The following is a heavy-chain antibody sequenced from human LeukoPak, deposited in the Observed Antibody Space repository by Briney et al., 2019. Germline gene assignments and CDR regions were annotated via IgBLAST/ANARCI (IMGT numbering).Heavy chain of an antibody. V-gene: IGHV4-39*01. CDR2: IYYSGST. CDR1: GGSISSSSYY. D-gene: IGHD2-15*01. J-gene: IGHJ5*02. CDR3: ARQGYCSGGSCYWFDP. Sequence: SETLSLTCTVSGGSISSSSYYWGWIRQPPGKGLEWIGRIYYSGSTYYNPFLKSRVTISVDTSNNQFSLKLSSVTAAETAVYYCARQGYCSGGSCYWFDPWGQGTLVTVSS.